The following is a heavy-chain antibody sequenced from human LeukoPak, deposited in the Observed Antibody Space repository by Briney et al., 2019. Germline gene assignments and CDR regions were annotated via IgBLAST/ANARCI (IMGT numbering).Heavy chain of an antibody. D-gene: IGHD3-10*01. CDR3: ARARGFGELFEESVSGMDV. CDR2: IYTSGST. J-gene: IGHJ6*02. CDR1: GGSISSYY. V-gene: IGHV4-4*07. Sequence: SETLSLTCTVSGGSISSYYWSWIRQPAGKGLEWIGRIYTSGSTNYNPSLKSRVTMSVDTSKNQFSLKLSSVTAADTAVYYCARARGFGELFEESVSGMDVWGQGTTVTVSS.